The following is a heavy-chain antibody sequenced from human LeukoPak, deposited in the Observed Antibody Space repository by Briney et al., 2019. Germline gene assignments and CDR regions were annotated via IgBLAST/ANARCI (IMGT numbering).Heavy chain of an antibody. V-gene: IGHV3-9*01. J-gene: IGHJ3*02. Sequence: QPGRSLRLSCAASGFTFDDYAMHWVRQAPGKGLEWVSGISWNSGSIGYADSVKGRFTISRDNAKNSLYLQMNSLRAEDTALYYCAKDDSSGWYGSSAFDIWGQGTMVTVSS. D-gene: IGHD6-19*01. CDR2: ISWNSGSI. CDR1: GFTFDDYA. CDR3: AKDDSSGWYGSSAFDI.